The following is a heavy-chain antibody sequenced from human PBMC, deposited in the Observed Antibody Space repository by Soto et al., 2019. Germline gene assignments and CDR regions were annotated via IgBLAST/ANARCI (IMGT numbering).Heavy chain of an antibody. V-gene: IGHV3-74*01. J-gene: IGHJ4*02. CDR3: ARGINSGYAGRDY. Sequence: EVQLVESGGGLVQPGGSLRLSCAASGFTFNSYWMHWVRQAPGKGLVWVSRLNPDGTTTNYADFVKGRFTISRDNAKNTLYLQMNRLRAGDTAVYYCARGINSGYAGRDYWGQGTLVTVSS. D-gene: IGHD5-12*01. CDR2: LNPDGTTT. CDR1: GFTFNSYW.